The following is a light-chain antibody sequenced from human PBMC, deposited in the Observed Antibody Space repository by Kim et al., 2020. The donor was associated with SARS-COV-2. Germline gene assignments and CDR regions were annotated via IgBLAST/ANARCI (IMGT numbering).Light chain of an antibody. Sequence: ASVGDRVTITCRASQDIRNDLGWYQQKPGKAPNLLIYAASSLQTGVPSRFSGSGSGTDFTLTISSLQPEDFATYYCLQDYIYPWTFGQGTKVEIK. CDR1: QDIRND. V-gene: IGKV1-6*01. CDR2: AAS. CDR3: LQDYIYPWT. J-gene: IGKJ1*01.